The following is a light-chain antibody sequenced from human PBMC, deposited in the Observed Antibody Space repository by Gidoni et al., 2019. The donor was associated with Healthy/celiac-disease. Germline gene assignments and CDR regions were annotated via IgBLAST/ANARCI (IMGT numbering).Light chain of an antibody. Sequence: SYELTQPPSVSVSPGQTASITCSGDKLGDKYACWYQQKPGQSPVLVLYQDSKRPSGIPERFSGSNSGNTDTLTISGTQAMDEADYYCQAWDSSTEVFGGGTKLTVL. CDR3: QAWDSSTEV. J-gene: IGLJ2*01. CDR1: KLGDKY. CDR2: QDS. V-gene: IGLV3-1*01.